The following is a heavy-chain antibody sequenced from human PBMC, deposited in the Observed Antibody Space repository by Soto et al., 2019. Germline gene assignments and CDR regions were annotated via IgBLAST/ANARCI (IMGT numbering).Heavy chain of an antibody. J-gene: IGHJ4*02. CDR2: ISSSSDNT. CDR3: ARLLKGSLVTA. Sequence: LVESGGGLVYPGGSLRLSCVASGFSFSDYSMNWVRQAPGKGLQWVSYISSSSDNTYYADSVKGRFTVSRDNAKNALFLQMNSLRDDDTATYYCARLLKGSLVTAWGQGTRVTVSS. V-gene: IGHV3-48*02. D-gene: IGHD2-21*02. CDR1: GFSFSDYS.